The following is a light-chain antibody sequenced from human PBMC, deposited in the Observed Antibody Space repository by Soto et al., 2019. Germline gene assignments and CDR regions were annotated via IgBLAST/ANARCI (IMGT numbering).Light chain of an antibody. Sequence: DVVMTQTPLSLSVAPGQPASISCKSSQSLLRITGETFLFWYLQKPGQSPQLLIYEVSTRVSGVPDRFSGSGSGTDFTLEISRVETDDVGIYYCMQSTQLPPTFGQGTRLG. J-gene: IGKJ5*01. CDR1: QSLLRITGETF. CDR2: EVS. CDR3: MQSTQLPPT. V-gene: IGKV2D-29*02.